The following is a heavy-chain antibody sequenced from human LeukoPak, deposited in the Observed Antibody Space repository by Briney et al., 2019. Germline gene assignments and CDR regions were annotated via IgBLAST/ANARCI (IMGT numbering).Heavy chain of an antibody. V-gene: IGHV1-69-2*01. J-gene: IGHJ3*02. D-gene: IGHD2-2*02. CDR2: VDPEDGET. CDR1: GYTFTDYY. Sequence: ASVKISCKVSGYTFTDYYMHWVQQTPGKGLEWMGLVDPEDGETIYAEKFQGRVTITADTSTDTAYTELSSLRSEDTAVYYCVRYCSSTSCYTDAFDIWGQGTMVTVSS. CDR3: VRYCSSTSCYTDAFDI.